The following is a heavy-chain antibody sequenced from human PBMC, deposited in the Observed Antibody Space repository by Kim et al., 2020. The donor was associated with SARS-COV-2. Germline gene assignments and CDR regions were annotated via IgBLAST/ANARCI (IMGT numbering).Heavy chain of an antibody. J-gene: IGHJ6*02. CDR3: ARTTPTAMDTAPYYYYGMDV. CDR2: ISSSGSTI. V-gene: IGHV3-48*03. D-gene: IGHD5-18*01. Sequence: GGSLRLSCAASGFTFSSYEMNWVRQAPGKGLEWVSYISSSGSTIYYADSVKGRFTISRDNAKNSLYLQMNSLRAEDTAVYYCARTTPTAMDTAPYYYYGMDVWGQGTTVTVSS. CDR1: GFTFSSYE.